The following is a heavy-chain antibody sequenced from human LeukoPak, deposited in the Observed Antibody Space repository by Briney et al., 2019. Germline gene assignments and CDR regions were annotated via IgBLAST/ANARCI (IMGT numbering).Heavy chain of an antibody. J-gene: IGHJ3*02. D-gene: IGHD1-26*01. CDR3: ARIDTSDAFDI. CDR1: GFAFSSYA. V-gene: IGHV3-23*01. Sequence: GGTLRLSCAVSGFAFSSYAMSWVRQAPGKGLEWVSAISGSGGSKYYADSVKRRFTFSRDNSKNTLHLQMTSLRAEDTALYYCARIDTSDAFDIWGQGTMVTVSS. CDR2: ISGSGGSK.